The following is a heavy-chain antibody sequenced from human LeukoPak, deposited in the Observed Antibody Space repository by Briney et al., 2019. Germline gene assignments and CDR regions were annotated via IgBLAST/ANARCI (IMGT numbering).Heavy chain of an antibody. J-gene: IGHJ4*02. CDR1: GGSFSGYY. D-gene: IGHD1-14*01. CDR3: ARGPEPHSLGLDY. V-gene: IGHV4-34*01. CDR2: INHSGST. Sequence: SETLSLTCAVYGGSFSGYYWSWIRQPPGKGLEWIGEINHSGSTNYNPSLKSRVTISVDTSKNQFSLKLSSVTAADTAVYYCARGPEPHSLGLDYWGQGTLVTVSS.